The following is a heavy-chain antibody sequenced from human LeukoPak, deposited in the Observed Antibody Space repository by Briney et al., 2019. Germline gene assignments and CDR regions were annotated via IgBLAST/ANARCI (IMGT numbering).Heavy chain of an antibody. CDR1: GFTVSNNY. CDR3: ARGDGYNFFDC. CDR2: IYRVGST. J-gene: IGHJ4*02. V-gene: IGHV3-66*01. D-gene: IGHD5-24*01. Sequence: GGSLRLSCAASGFTVSNNYMSWARQAPGKGLEWVSVIYRVGSTYYADSVEGRFTISRDNSKNTLYLQMNSLRAEDTAMYYCARGDGYNFFDCWGQGVLVSVSS.